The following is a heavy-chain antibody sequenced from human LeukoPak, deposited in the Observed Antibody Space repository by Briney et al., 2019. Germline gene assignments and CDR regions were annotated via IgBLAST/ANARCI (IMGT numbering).Heavy chain of an antibody. Sequence: SETLSLTCTVSGGSISSYYWSWIRQPPGKGLEWIGSIFYSGSTYYNPSLKTRVTISVDTSKNQFSLKLSSVTAADTAVYYCARQGAFDPWGQGTLVTVSS. CDR1: GGSISSYY. CDR3: ARQGAFDP. D-gene: IGHD1-26*01. CDR2: IFYSGST. J-gene: IGHJ5*02. V-gene: IGHV4-59*05.